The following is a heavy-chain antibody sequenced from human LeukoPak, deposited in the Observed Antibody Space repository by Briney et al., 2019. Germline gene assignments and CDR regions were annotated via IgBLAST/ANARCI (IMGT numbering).Heavy chain of an antibody. Sequence: GRSLRLSRAASGFTFSSYAMHWVRQAPGKGLEWVAVISYDGSNKYYADSVKGRFTISRDNSKNTLYLQMNSLRAEDTAVYYCARDAPITGTTDYFDYWGQGTLVTVSS. V-gene: IGHV3-30*04. CDR1: GFTFSSYA. J-gene: IGHJ4*02. CDR2: ISYDGSNK. CDR3: ARDAPITGTTDYFDY. D-gene: IGHD1-20*01.